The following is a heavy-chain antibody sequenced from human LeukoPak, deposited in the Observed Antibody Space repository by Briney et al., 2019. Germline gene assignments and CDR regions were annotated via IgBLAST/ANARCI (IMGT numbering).Heavy chain of an antibody. CDR2: ISGSGDYT. Sequence: GGSLRLSCAASGFTFSSYGMSWVRQAPGKGLEWVSTISGSGDYTYYADSVKGRFTISRDNSKNTLYLQMNSLRAEDTAVYYCAKVTYGSGTYGAFDSWGQGTLVTVSS. D-gene: IGHD3-10*01. J-gene: IGHJ4*02. CDR1: GFTFSSYG. V-gene: IGHV3-23*01. CDR3: AKVTYGSGTYGAFDS.